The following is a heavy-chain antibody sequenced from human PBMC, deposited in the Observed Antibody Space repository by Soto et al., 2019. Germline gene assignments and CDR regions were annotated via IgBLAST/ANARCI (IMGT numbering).Heavy chain of an antibody. CDR2: IIPILGIA. D-gene: IGHD3-10*01. V-gene: IGHV1-69*10. J-gene: IGHJ5*02. CDR1: GGTFSSYA. CDR3: ARFGPKFTMVRGVIWFDP. Sequence: ASVKVSCKASGGTFSSYAISWVRQAPGQGLEWMGGIIPILGIANYAQKFQGRVTITADKSTSKAYMELSSLRSEDTAVYYCARFGPKFTMVRGVIWFDPWGQGTLVTVSS.